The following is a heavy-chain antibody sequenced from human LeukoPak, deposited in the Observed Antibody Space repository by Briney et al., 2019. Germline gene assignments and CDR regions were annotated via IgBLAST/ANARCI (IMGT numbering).Heavy chain of an antibody. D-gene: IGHD6-13*01. V-gene: IGHV4-31*03. CDR3: ARMRQQLVSDY. CDR1: GDSINSGAYY. Sequence: PSQTLSLTCTVSGDSINSGAYYWSWIRQHPGKGLEWIGYMYYSGSSYYNPSLQSRVSISVDTSKKQVSLQLCSVTAADTAVYYCARMRQQLVSDYWGQGTLVTVSS. J-gene: IGHJ4*02. CDR2: MYYSGSS.